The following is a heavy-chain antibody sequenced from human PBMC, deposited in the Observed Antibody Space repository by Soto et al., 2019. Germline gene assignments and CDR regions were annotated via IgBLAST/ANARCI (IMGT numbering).Heavy chain of an antibody. J-gene: IGHJ5*02. CDR1: GFTFSNAW. V-gene: IGHV3-15*07. CDR3: TTQRGGDFWSGYVVWLIGSWFDP. CDR2: IKSKTDGGTT. D-gene: IGHD3-3*01. Sequence: GGSLRLSCAASGFTFSNAWINWVRQAPGKGLEWVGRIKSKTDGGTTDYAAPVKGRFTISRDDSKNTLYLQMNSLKTEDTAVYYCTTQRGGDFWSGYVVWLIGSWFDPWGQGTLVTVSS.